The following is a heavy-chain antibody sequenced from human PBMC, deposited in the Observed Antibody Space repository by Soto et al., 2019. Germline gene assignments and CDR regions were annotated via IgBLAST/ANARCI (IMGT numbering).Heavy chain of an antibody. D-gene: IGHD1-1*01. V-gene: IGHV4-34*01. CDR3: ARVERGTVTTVVDAFDI. Sequence: QVQLQQWGAGLLKPSETLSLTCAVYGGFVSSGTYYWSWIRQPPGKGLEGIGEMSHSGGTHFNPSLKSRATISVDTSKNQFTLKMSSVTAADTALYYCARVERGTVTTVVDAFDIWGRGTMVTVSS. J-gene: IGHJ3*02. CDR2: MSHSGGT. CDR1: GGFVSSGTYY.